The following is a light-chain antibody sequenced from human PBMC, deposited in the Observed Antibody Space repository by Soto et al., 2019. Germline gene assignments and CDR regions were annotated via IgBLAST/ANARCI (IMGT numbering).Light chain of an antibody. CDR2: GAS. J-gene: IGKJ1*01. Sequence: ETVMTQSPATLSVSPGEGATLSCRASQGVTSNLAWYQQKPGQAPRLLIYGASTRATGIPARFSGSGSGTEFTLTISSLQSEDSAFYYCQQYNTWPRTFGQGTKVEIK. V-gene: IGKV3-15*01. CDR3: QQYNTWPRT. CDR1: QGVTSN.